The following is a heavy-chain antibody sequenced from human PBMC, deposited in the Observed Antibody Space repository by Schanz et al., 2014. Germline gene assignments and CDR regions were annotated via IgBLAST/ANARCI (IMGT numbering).Heavy chain of an antibody. CDR3: ARQPGRITVSGVVSNWFDP. V-gene: IGHV3-7*03. CDR2: IGYDGSEK. D-gene: IGHD3-3*01. J-gene: IGHJ5*02. CDR1: GFTFSDYY. Sequence: VQLVESGGGLVKPGGSLRLSCAASGFTFSDYYMSWIRQAPGKGLEWVANIGYDGSEKYYVDSVKGRFTISRDNSKDTLYLQMSGLTPEDTAVYYCARQPGRITVSGVVSNWFDPWGQGTLVTVSS.